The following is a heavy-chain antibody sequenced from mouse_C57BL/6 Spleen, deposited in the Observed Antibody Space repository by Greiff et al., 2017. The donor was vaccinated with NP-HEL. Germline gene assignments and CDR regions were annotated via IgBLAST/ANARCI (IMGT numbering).Heavy chain of an antibody. CDR2: IRNKANGYTT. CDR1: GFTFTDYY. V-gene: IGHV7-3*01. Sequence: EVKLMESGGGLVQPGGSLSLSCAASGFTFTDYYMSWVRQPPGKALEWLGFIRNKANGYTTEYSASVKGRFTISRDNSQSILYLQMNALRAEDSATYYCARYIGYSNYVYFDYWGQGTTLTVSS. CDR3: ARYIGYSNYVYFDY. D-gene: IGHD2-5*01. J-gene: IGHJ2*01.